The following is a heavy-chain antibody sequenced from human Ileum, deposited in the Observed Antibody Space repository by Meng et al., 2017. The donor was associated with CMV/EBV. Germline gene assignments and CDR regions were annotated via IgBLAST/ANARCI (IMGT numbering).Heavy chain of an antibody. J-gene: IGHJ4*02. D-gene: IGHD1-26*01. V-gene: IGHV4-39*07. CDR1: GDPISSGSHS. CDR3: ARDLTNKWFYY. CDR2: MYFSGIA. Sequence: QMQRQASGPGRVKPAETLSLTCTASGDPISSGSHSWAWFRQPPGKRLEWIGSMYFSGIADYNPSLKSRVTISLHATQKQFSLRLTSVTAADSAVYFCARDLTNKWFYYWGQGTLVTVSS.